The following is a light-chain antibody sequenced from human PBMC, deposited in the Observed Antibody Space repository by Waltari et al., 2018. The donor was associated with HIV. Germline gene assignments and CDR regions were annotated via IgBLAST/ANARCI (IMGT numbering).Light chain of an antibody. V-gene: IGLV4-69*01. J-gene: IGLJ3*02. CDR2: LNSDGSH. Sequence: QFILTQSPPASASPGASVKLPFTLSSDHSTFAIAWLPQQPERGPRYLMKLNSDGSHTKGDGIPDRFSGSSSGAERYLSISSLHSDDEADYYCQTWGMGIVVFGGGTKLTVL. CDR1: SDHSTFA. CDR3: QTWGMGIVV.